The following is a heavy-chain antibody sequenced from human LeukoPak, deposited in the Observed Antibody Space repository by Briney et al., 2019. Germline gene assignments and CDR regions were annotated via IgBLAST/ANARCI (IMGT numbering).Heavy chain of an antibody. Sequence: SETLSLTCAVYGGSFSGYYWSWIRQPPGKGLEWIREINHSGSTNYNPSLKSRVTISVDTSKNQFSLKLSSVTAADTAVYYCARGGVYYDFWSGYYRPRPTSNWFDPWGQGALVTVSS. V-gene: IGHV4-34*01. CDR1: GGSFSGYY. CDR2: INHSGST. D-gene: IGHD3-3*01. CDR3: ARGGVYYDFWSGYYRPRPTSNWFDP. J-gene: IGHJ5*02.